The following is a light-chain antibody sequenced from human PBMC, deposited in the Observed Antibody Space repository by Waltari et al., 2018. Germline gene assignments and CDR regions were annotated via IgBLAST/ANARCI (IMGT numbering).Light chain of an antibody. CDR2: DAS. CDR1: PSVSSY. J-gene: IGKJ1*01. CDR3: QQRSNWPRT. V-gene: IGKV3-11*01. Sequence: EIVLTQSPATLSLSPGERATLSCRASPSVSSYLAWYQQKPGQAPRLLIYDASNRATGIPARFSGSGSVTDFTLTISSLEPEDFAVYYCQQRSNWPRTFGQGTKVEIK.